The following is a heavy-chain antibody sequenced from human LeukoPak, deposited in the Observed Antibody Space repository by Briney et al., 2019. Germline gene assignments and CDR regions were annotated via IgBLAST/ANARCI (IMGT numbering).Heavy chain of an antibody. CDR3: ARASYSYDISGWVPFDY. CDR1: GGSIGSGNYY. J-gene: IGHJ4*02. D-gene: IGHD3-22*01. Sequence: PSETLSLTCTVSGGSIGSGNYYWSWIRKPAGKGLEWIGRIYTSGSTTYNPSLKSRVTISGDTSENQFSLRLSSVTAADTAVYYCARASYSYDISGWVPFDYWGQGTLVTVSS. CDR2: IYTSGST. V-gene: IGHV4-61*02.